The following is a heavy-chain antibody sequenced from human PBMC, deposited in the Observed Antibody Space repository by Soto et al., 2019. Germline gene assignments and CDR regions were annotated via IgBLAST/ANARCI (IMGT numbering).Heavy chain of an antibody. D-gene: IGHD2-2*03. Sequence: EVQVLESGGGLVQPGGSLRPSCAATGFTFSDFAMSWVRQAPGKGLEWVSRIYGGGNGPHYADSVKGRVTISRDNSKNTLYLQMNSLRAEDTAVYYCAKMEGMDPWAYSFDYWGQGTLVTVSS. CDR3: AKMEGMDPWAYSFDY. J-gene: IGHJ4*02. V-gene: IGHV3-23*01. CDR1: GFTFSDFA. CDR2: IYGGGNGP.